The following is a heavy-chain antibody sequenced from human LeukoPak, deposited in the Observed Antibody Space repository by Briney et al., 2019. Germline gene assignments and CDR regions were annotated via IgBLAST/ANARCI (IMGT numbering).Heavy chain of an antibody. D-gene: IGHD3-16*01. CDR2: INHSGST. V-gene: IGHV4-39*07. CDR3: ATLRRALDV. CDR1: GGSISSSSYY. J-gene: IGHJ6*04. Sequence: PAETLSLTCTVSGGSISSSSYYWSWIRQPPGKGLEWIGEINHSGSTNYNPSLKSRVTISVDTSKNQFSLKLSSVTAADTAVYYCATLRRALDVWGKGTTVTISS.